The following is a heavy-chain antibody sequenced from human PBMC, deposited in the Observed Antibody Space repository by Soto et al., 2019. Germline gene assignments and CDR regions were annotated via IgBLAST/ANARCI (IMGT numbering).Heavy chain of an antibody. Sequence: QITLKEPGPTLVKPTETLTLTCTVSGFPLSARGVGVGWIRQPPGKALEWLAVIYWNDDKRYSPSLKSRITITQDTSKNQVVLTMTNTDPVDTAKYYCAHSPWGSAPDYWGQGTLVTVSS. D-gene: IGHD3-16*01. CDR2: IYWNDDK. J-gene: IGHJ4*02. V-gene: IGHV2-5*01. CDR1: GFPLSARGVG. CDR3: AHSPWGSAPDY.